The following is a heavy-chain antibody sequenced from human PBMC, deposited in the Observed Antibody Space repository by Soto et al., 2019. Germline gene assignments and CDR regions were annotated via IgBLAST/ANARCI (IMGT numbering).Heavy chain of an antibody. CDR1: GGPYSKYS. CDR2: IIPIFDTT. Sequence: QVQLVQSGTEVKKPGSSVTVSCKASGGPYSKYSISWVRQAPGQRLEWVGRIIPIFDTTNYAQKFQGRATMTADKATRAVYMDLSSLRSADTAVYYCARSRLGDYYDSDGLDNWGQGTLVNVSS. V-gene: IGHV1-69*08. D-gene: IGHD3-22*01. CDR3: ARSRLGDYYDSDGLDN. J-gene: IGHJ4*02.